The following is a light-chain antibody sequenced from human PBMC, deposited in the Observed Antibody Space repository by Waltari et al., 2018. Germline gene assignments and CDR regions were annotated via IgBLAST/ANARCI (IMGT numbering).Light chain of an antibody. CDR1: QSISSY. CDR3: QQSYSTLYT. V-gene: IGKV1-39*01. Sequence: DIQMTQSPSSLSASVGDRVTITCRASQSISSYLNWYHQKPGKAPKHLLYAASSLQSGVPSRFSGSGSVTDFTLTISSLQPEDFATYYCQQSYSTLYTFGQGTKLEI. CDR2: AAS. J-gene: IGKJ2*01.